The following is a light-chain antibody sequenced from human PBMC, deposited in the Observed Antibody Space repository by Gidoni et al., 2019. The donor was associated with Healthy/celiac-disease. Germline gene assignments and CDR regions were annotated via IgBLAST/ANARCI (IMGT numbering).Light chain of an antibody. CDR2: WAS. CDR3: QQYYSTPRS. J-gene: IGKJ3*01. CDR1: QSVLYSSNNKNY. V-gene: IGKV4-1*01. Sequence: DIVMTQSPDSLAVSLGERATINCKSSQSVLYSSNNKNYLAWYQQKPGQHPKLLIYWASTRESGVPDRFSGSGSGTDFTLTISSLQAEDVAVYYCQQYYSTPRSFGPGTKVDIK.